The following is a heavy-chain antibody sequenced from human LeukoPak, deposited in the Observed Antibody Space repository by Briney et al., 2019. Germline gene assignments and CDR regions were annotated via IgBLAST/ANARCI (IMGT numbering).Heavy chain of an antibody. Sequence: ASVKVSCKASGYTFTGYYMHWVRQAPGQGLEWMGRINANIGGTNYAQKFQSRVTMTRDTSISTAYMELSRLRSDDTAVYYCASAREYCSSTSCYQDYFDYWGQGTLVTVSS. J-gene: IGHJ4*02. D-gene: IGHD2-2*01. V-gene: IGHV1-2*06. CDR3: ASAREYCSSTSCYQDYFDY. CDR2: INANIGGT. CDR1: GYTFTGYY.